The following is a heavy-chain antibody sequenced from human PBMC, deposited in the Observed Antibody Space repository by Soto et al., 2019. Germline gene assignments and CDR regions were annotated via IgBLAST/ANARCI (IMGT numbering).Heavy chain of an antibody. V-gene: IGHV1-3*01. CDR3: ARDPNDSSAYYHHYYYGMDV. Sequence: XSVKGSCKASGYTFTSYGIHWVRQAPGQRLEWTGWINAGNGNTKYSEKFQGRVTITRDTSASTAYLELSSLRSEDTVVYYCARDPNDSSAYYHHYYYGMDVWGQGTTVTVSS. D-gene: IGHD3-22*01. J-gene: IGHJ6*02. CDR1: GYTFTSYG. CDR2: INAGNGNT.